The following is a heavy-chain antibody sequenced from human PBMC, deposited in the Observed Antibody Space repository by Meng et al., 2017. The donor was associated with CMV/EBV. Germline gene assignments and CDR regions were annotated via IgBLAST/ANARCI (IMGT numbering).Heavy chain of an antibody. CDR2: TNSDRSST. CDR3: ARDQGGAFDI. Sequence: GESLKISCAASGFTFSSYWMHWVRQAPGKGLVWVSHTNSDRSSTSYADYVKGRFTISRDNAKNTLYLQMNSLRAEDTAVYYCARDQGGAFDIWGQGTMVTVSS. J-gene: IGHJ3*02. D-gene: IGHD3-16*01. CDR1: GFTFSSYW. V-gene: IGHV3-74*01.